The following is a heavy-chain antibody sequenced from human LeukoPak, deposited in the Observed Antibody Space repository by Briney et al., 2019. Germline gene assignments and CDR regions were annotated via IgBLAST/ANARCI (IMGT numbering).Heavy chain of an antibody. J-gene: IGHJ5*02. CDR1: GYTFTGYY. D-gene: IGHD3-3*01. V-gene: IGHV1-2*02. CDR2: INPNSGGT. Sequence: ASVKVSCKASGYTFTGYYMHWVRQAPGQGREWMGWINPNSGGTNYAQKFQGRVTMTRDTSISTAYMELSRLRSDDTAVYYCARARFTIFGVVDPWGQGTLVTVSS. CDR3: ARARFTIFGVVDP.